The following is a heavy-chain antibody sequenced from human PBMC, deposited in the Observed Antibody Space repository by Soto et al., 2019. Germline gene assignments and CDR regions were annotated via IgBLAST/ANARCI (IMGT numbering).Heavy chain of an antibody. V-gene: IGHV3-30*09. CDR3: ARVGWLQGSED. CDR2: ISYDGSNR. J-gene: IGHJ4*02. Sequence: QVQLVESGGGVVQPGRSLRLSCAASGFIFSSYAMHWVRQAPGKGLEWVAVISYDGSNRYYADSVKGRFAISRDNSKNTLYLQMNSLRAEDTAVYYCARVGWLQGSEDWGQGTLVTVSS. CDR1: GFIFSSYA. D-gene: IGHD5-12*01.